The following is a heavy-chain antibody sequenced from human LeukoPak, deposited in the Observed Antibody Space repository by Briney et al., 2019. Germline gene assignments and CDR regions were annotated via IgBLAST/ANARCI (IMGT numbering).Heavy chain of an antibody. Sequence: ASVKVSCKASGYTFTGYYMHWVRQAPGQGLEWMGWINPNSGDTNYAQKFQGRVTITRNTSISTAYMELSSLRSEDTAVYYCARGKWYDFWSGYYKNWFDPWGQGTLVTVSS. D-gene: IGHD3-3*01. J-gene: IGHJ5*02. CDR1: GYTFTGYY. CDR3: ARGKWYDFWSGYYKNWFDP. CDR2: INPNSGDT. V-gene: IGHV1-2*02.